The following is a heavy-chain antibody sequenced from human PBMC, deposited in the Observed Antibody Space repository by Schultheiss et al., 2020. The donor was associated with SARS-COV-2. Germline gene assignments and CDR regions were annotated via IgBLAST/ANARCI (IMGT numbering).Heavy chain of an antibody. J-gene: IGHJ4*02. D-gene: IGHD4-17*01. CDR1: GGSFSGYY. CDR3: ARASTETLALPDDY. V-gene: IGHV4-34*01. CDR2: INHSGST. Sequence: SETLSLTCAVYGGSFSGYYWSWIRQPPGKGLEWIGEINHSGSTDYNPSLKSRVTISVDTSKKNFSLKLRSVTDADTALYYCARASTETLALPDDYWGQGTLVTVSS.